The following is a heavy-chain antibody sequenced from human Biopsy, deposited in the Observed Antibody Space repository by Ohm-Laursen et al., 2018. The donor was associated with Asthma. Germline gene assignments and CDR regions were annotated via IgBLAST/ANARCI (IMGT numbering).Heavy chain of an antibody. V-gene: IGHV3-11*01. D-gene: IGHD3-22*01. CDR1: GFTFRSYA. Sequence: SLRLSCAASGFTFRSYAMHWIRQAPGKGLEWVSYISSSGSTIYYADSVKGRFTISRDNAKNSLYLQMNSLRAEDTAVYYCAREGVNYYDSSGYLEYRGQGTLVTVSS. CDR3: AREGVNYYDSSGYLEY. CDR2: ISSSGSTI. J-gene: IGHJ4*02.